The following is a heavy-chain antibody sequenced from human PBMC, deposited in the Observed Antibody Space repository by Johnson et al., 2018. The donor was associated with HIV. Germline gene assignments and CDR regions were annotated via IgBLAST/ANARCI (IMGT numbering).Heavy chain of an antibody. CDR3: AKDEGYDSSGYDAFDI. D-gene: IGHD3-22*01. V-gene: IGHV3-30*18. CDR2: ISHDGSNQ. Sequence: QMHLVESGGGVVQPGRSLRLSCAASGFTFRSYGMHWVRQAPGKGLEWVAVISHDGSNQYYVDYVKGRFTISRDNSKNTLYLQMNSLRAEDTAVYYCAKDEGYDSSGYDAFDIWGQGTMVTVSS. J-gene: IGHJ3*02. CDR1: GFTFRSYG.